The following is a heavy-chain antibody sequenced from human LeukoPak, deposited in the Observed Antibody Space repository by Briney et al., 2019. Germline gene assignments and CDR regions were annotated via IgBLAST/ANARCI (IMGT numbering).Heavy chain of an antibody. V-gene: IGHV3-23*01. CDR3: ARAGVTTVAG. J-gene: IGHJ4*02. CDR2: LSGSGITT. CDR1: GFTFSNSA. Sequence: PGGSLRLSCAASGFTFSNSAMSWVRQAPGKGLEWVSTLSGSGITTYYADSVKGRFTISRDNSKNTLYLQMNSLRAEDTAVYYCARAGVTTVAGWGQGTLVTVSS. D-gene: IGHD2-21*02.